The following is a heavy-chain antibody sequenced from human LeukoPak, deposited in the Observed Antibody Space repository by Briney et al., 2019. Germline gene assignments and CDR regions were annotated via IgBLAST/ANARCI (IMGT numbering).Heavy chain of an antibody. CDR1: GFTFSSYA. CDR2: ISGSGGST. Sequence: GGSLRLSCAASGFTFSSYAMSWVRQAPGKGLEWVSAISGSGGSTYYADSVKGRFTISRDNSKNTLYLQMNSLRAEDTAVYYCAKDMRYCSGGSCPPWYFDYWGQGTLVTVSS. J-gene: IGHJ4*02. CDR3: AKDMRYCSGGSCPPWYFDY. D-gene: IGHD2-15*01. V-gene: IGHV3-23*01.